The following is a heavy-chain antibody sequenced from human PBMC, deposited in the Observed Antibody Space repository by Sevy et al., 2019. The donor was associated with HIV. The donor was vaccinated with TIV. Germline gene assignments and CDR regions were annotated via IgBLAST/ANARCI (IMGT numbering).Heavy chain of an antibody. Sequence: GGSLRLSCAASGFSISGYGTHWVRQAPGKGLEWVAVIWYDGTNKEYADSVKGRFTISRDNSKNTLYLQMNSLRAEDTAVYYCARAYCGGDCPQGYNWFDPWGQGTLVTVSS. CDR1: GFSISGYG. J-gene: IGHJ5*02. V-gene: IGHV3-33*01. D-gene: IGHD2-21*02. CDR2: IWYDGTNK. CDR3: ARAYCGGDCPQGYNWFDP.